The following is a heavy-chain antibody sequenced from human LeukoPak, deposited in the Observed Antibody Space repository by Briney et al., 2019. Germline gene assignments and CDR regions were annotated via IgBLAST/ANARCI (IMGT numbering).Heavy chain of an antibody. Sequence: GESLKISCKGSGYSFTSYWIGWVRQMPGKGLEWMGIIYPCDSDTRYSPSFQGQGTISADKSISTAYLQWSSLKASDTAMYYCASRVTYNWNYRDAFDIWGQGTMVTVSS. J-gene: IGHJ3*02. D-gene: IGHD1-7*01. CDR2: IYPCDSDT. V-gene: IGHV5-51*01. CDR1: GYSFTSYW. CDR3: ASRVTYNWNYRDAFDI.